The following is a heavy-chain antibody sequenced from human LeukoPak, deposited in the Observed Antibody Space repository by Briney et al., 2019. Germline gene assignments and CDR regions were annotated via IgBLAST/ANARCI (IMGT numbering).Heavy chain of an antibody. D-gene: IGHD5-24*01. CDR2: INPNSGGT. V-gene: IGHV1-2*02. CDR3: ARQRWLQPSRADY. CDR1: GYTFTGYY. J-gene: IGHJ4*02. Sequence: ASVKVSCKASGYTFTGYYMHWVRQAPGQGLEWMGWINPNSGGTNYAQKFQGRVTMTRDTSISTAYMELSRLRSDDTAVYYCARQRWLQPSRADYWGQGTLVTVSS.